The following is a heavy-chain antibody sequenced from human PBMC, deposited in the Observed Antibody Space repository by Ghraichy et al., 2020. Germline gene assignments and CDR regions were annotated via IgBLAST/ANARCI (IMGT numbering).Heavy chain of an antibody. Sequence: SETLSLTCIVSGDSISSSSYYWAWVRQPPGKGLEWIGSIYYSGNTSDYPSLKGRVTLSADTSKNQFSLDLNSVTAADTAIYYCSRLGKYQLLYSLCVWFDPWGQGTLVTVSS. CDR3: SRLGKYQLLYSLCVWFDP. J-gene: IGHJ5*02. V-gene: IGHV4-39*01. CDR1: GDSISSSSYY. D-gene: IGHD2-2*01. CDR2: IYYSGNT.